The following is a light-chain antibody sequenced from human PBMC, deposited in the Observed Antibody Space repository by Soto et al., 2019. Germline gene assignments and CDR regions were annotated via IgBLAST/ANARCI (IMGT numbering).Light chain of an antibody. CDR2: NNN. J-gene: IGLJ2*01. CDR1: SSNIGSNS. CDR3: SAWDDSLNGVV. V-gene: IGLV1-44*01. Sequence: QAVVTQAPSASGTPGQRVTISCSGSSSNIGSNSVNWYRQVPGTAPKLLMFNNNYRASGVPDRFSGSKSDTSASLAISGLQSEDEADYFCSAWDDSLNGVVFGGGTKLTVL.